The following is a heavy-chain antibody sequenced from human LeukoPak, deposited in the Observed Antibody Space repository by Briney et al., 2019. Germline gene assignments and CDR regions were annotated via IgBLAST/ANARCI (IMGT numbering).Heavy chain of an antibody. Sequence: GGSLRPSCAASGFTVSTYYMGWVRQAPGKGLEWISVIYSGGSTYYADSVKGRFTISRDNSKNTLYLQMNSLRAEDTAVYYCARALGYCTNGGCYPWGQGTLVTVSS. CDR1: GFTVSTYY. V-gene: IGHV3-53*01. CDR2: IYSGGST. D-gene: IGHD2-8*01. J-gene: IGHJ5*02. CDR3: ARALGYCTNGGCYP.